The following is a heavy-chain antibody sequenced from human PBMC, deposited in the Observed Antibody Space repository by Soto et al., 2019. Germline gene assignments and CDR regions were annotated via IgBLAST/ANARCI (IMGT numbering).Heavy chain of an antibody. V-gene: IGHV4-31*03. J-gene: IGHJ5*02. CDR3: AREKNRHWFDP. CDR1: GGSISSGGYY. Sequence: QVQLQESGPGLVKPSQTLSLTCTVSGGSISSGGYYWRWIRQHPGKGLEWIGYIYYSGSTYYNPSRKSRVSISVDTSKNQFSLKLSSVTAADTAVYYCAREKNRHWFDPWGQGTLVTVSS. CDR2: IYYSGST.